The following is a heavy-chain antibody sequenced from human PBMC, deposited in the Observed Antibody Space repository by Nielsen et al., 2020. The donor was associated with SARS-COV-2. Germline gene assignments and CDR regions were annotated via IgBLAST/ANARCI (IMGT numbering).Heavy chain of an antibody. V-gene: IGHV3-30*03. J-gene: IGHJ3*02. CDR3: ASLGMTTVGDAFDI. CDR2: ISYDGSNK. D-gene: IGHD4-17*01. CDR1: GFSFNNHG. Sequence: GESLKISCAASGFSFNNHGMHWVRQAPGKGLEWVAVISYDGSNKYYADSVKGRFTISRDNSKNTLYLQMNSLRAEDTAVYYCASLGMTTVGDAFDIWGQGTMVTVSS.